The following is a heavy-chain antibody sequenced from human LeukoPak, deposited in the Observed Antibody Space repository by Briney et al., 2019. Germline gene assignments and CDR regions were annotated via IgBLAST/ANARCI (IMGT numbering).Heavy chain of an antibody. CDR3: ARISKGGYKSGRRDPPYYFDY. D-gene: IGHD5-18*01. CDR1: GFTFNSYW. CDR2: IKQDGSEK. Sequence: GGSLRLSCAASGFTFNSYWMNWVRQAPGKGLEWVANIKQDGSEKYYVDSVRGRFAISRDNAKNSLYLQMNSLRAEDTAVYYCARISKGGYKSGRRDPPYYFDYWGQGTLVPVSS. V-gene: IGHV3-7*03. J-gene: IGHJ4*02.